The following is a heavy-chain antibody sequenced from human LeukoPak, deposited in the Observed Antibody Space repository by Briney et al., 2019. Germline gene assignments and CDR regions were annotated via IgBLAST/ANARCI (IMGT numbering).Heavy chain of an antibody. V-gene: IGHV7-4-1*02. J-gene: IGHJ4*02. CDR1: GYTFTSYA. Sequence: ASVKVSCKASGYTFTSYAMNWVRQAPGQGLEWMGWINTNTGNPTYAQGFTGRFVFSLDTSVSTAYLQISSLKAEDTAVYYCARGGTGARIQLWLPPIYWGQGTLVTVSS. CDR3: ARGGTGARIQLWLPPIY. CDR2: INTNTGNP. D-gene: IGHD5-18*01.